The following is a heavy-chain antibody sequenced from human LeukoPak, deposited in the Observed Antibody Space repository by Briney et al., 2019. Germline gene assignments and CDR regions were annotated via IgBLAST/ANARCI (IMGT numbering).Heavy chain of an antibody. Sequence: SETLSLTCTVSGGSISSGSYYWSWIRQPAGKGLEWIGRIYTSGSTNYNPSLKSRVTISVDTSKNQFSLKLSSVTAADTAVYYCARDRPPMIMSPEDYFDYWGQGTLVTVSS. D-gene: IGHD3-16*01. J-gene: IGHJ4*02. CDR3: ARDRPPMIMSPEDYFDY. CDR1: GGSISSGSYY. CDR2: IYTSGST. V-gene: IGHV4-61*02.